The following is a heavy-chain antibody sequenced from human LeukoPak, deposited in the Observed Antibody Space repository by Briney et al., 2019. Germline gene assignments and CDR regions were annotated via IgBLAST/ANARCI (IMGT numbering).Heavy chain of an antibody. CDR2: IWYDGSNR. Sequence: GGSLRLSCVASGFTFSSYGMHWVRQAPGKGLEWVAVIWYDGSNRYYADSVKGRFTISRDNSKNTLYLQMNSLRAEDTAVYYCARGGYGSGYSRSDYWGQGTLVTVSS. V-gene: IGHV3-33*01. CDR3: ARGGYGSGYSRSDY. CDR1: GFTFSSYG. D-gene: IGHD3-10*01. J-gene: IGHJ4*02.